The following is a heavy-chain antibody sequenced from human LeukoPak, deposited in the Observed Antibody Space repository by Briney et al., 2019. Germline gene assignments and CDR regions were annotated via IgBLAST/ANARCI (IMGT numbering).Heavy chain of an antibody. V-gene: IGHV3-7*01. CDR1: GFMFSNYW. CDR2: IKQDGSEQ. Sequence: GGSLRLSCAASGFMFSNYWMIWVRQAPGKGLEWVANIKQDGSEQYYVDSAKGRFTISRDSVKNSLYLQMNSLRAEDTAVYYCARGVPSGLDYFDFWGQGTLVTVSS. CDR3: ARGVPSGLDYFDF. J-gene: IGHJ4*02. D-gene: IGHD6-19*01.